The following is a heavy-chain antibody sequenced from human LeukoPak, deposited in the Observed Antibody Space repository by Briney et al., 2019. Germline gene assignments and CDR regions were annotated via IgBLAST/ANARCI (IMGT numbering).Heavy chain of an antibody. CDR1: GYTLTTYY. V-gene: IGHV1-46*01. CDR3: TTDPGNYEIF. CDR2: INPSGGST. Sequence: ASVKVSSTASGYTLTTYYMHWVRQAPGQGLEWMGIINPSGGSTSYAQKFQGRVTMTRDTSTSTVYQGLSSLRSEDTAVYYCTTDPGNYEIFWGQGTLVSVSS. J-gene: IGHJ4*02. D-gene: IGHD4-11*01.